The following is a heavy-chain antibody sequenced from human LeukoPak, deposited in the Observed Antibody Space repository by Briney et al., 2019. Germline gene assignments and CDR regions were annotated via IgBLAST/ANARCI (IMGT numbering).Heavy chain of an antibody. J-gene: IGHJ4*02. CDR1: GYTFTRYD. Sequence: GASVKVSCKASGYTFTRYDINWVRQATGHGLEWMGWMNPNSGNTGYAQKFQGRVTITRNTSISTAYMELSSLRSEDTAVYYCARPIRYSGSYYFDYWGQGTLVTVSS. D-gene: IGHD1-26*01. CDR3: ARPIRYSGSYYFDY. CDR2: MNPNSGNT. V-gene: IGHV1-8*01.